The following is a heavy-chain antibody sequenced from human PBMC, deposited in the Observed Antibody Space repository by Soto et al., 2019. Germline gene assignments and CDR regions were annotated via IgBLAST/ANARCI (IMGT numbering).Heavy chain of an antibody. J-gene: IGHJ6*02. Sequence: PSETLSLTCTVSGGSISSYYWSWIRQPGGKGLEWIGRIYTSGSTNYNPSLKSRVTMSVDTSKNQFSLKLSSVTAADTAVYYCARDHVPIVATIIYYYGMDVWGQGTTVTVSS. CDR2: IYTSGST. CDR3: ARDHVPIVATIIYYYGMDV. CDR1: GGSISSYY. V-gene: IGHV4-4*07. D-gene: IGHD5-12*01.